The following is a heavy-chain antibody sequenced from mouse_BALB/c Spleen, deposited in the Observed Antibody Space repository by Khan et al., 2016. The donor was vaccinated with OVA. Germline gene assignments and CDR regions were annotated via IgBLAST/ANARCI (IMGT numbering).Heavy chain of an antibody. V-gene: IGHV3-2*02. D-gene: IGHD1-1*01. J-gene: IGHJ2*01. CDR3: ARVYGGDFDY. CDR1: GYSITSDYA. CDR2: ISYSGNT. Sequence: EVQLVETGPGLVKPSQSLSLTCTVTGYSITSDYAWNWIRQFPGNKLEWMGFISYSGNTNYNLSLKSRIALTRDTSKNQFFLQLNSVTTEDTATYYCARVYGGDFDYWGQGTTLTVSS.